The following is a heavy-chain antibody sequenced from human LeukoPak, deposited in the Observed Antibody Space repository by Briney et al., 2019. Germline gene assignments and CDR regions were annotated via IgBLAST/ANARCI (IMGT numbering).Heavy chain of an antibody. Sequence: ASVKVSCKASGYTFTSYGISWVRQAPGQGLEWMGWISAYNGNTNYAQKLQGRVTMTRNTSISTAYMELSSLRSEDTAVYYCARGRPPGYYYYGMDVWGQGTTVTVSS. V-gene: IGHV1-18*01. CDR2: ISAYNGNT. CDR3: ARGRPPGYYYYGMDV. CDR1: GYTFTSYG. J-gene: IGHJ6*02.